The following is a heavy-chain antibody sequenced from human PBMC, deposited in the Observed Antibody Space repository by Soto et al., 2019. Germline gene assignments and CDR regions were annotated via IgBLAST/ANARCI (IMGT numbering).Heavy chain of an antibody. D-gene: IGHD6-13*01. J-gene: IGHJ4*02. V-gene: IGHV3-9*01. CDR2: IYWASNRI. CDR1: GSSLNDHA. CDR3: IKDTTAGGLDY. Sequence: EVQLVESGGGSVQPGKSLRLTCTASGSSLNDHAMHWLRQVPGKGLAWVAGIYWASNRIDYADSVKGRFTISRDNARNSLYLQMNSLRPEDTAIYYCIKDTTAGGLDYWGQGALVTVSS.